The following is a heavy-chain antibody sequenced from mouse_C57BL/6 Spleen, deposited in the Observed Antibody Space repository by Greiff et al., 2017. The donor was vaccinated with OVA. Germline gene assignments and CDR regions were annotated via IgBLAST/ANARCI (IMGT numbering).Heavy chain of an antibody. CDR2: INPNNGGT. D-gene: IGHD3-2*02. J-gene: IGHJ3*01. Sequence: EVKLQESGPELVKPGASVKMSCKASGYTFTDYNMHWVKQSHGKSLEWIGYINPNNGGTSYNQKFKGKATLTVNKSSSTAYMQLRSLTSEDSAVYYCARLAPYSSGYVSWFADGGQGTLVTVSA. CDR3: ARLAPYSSGYVSWFAD. CDR1: GYTFTDYN. V-gene: IGHV1-22*01.